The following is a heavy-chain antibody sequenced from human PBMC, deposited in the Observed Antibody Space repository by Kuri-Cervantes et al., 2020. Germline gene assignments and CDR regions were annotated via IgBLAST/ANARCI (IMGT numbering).Heavy chain of an antibody. V-gene: IGHV5-51*01. D-gene: IGHD1-26*01. J-gene: IGHJ3*02. CDR2: IYPGDSDT. CDR1: GYSFTSYW. Sequence: KVSCKGSGYSFTSYWIGWVRQMPGKGLEWMGIIYPGDSDTRYSPSFQGQVTISADKSISTAYLQWSSLKASDTAMYYCARGHLVGAPIVVDAFDIWGQGTMVTVSS. CDR3: ARGHLVGAPIVVDAFDI.